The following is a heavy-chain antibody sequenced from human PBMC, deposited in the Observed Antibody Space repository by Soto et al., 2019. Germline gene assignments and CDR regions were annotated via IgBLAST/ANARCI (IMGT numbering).Heavy chain of an antibody. J-gene: IGHJ6*02. D-gene: IGHD5-12*01. V-gene: IGHV1-8*01. CDR2: MNPNSGNT. CDR1: GYTFTSYD. CDR3: AREGPRRGYSGYENYYYYYAGMDV. Sequence: QVQLVQSGAEVKKPGASVKVSCKASGYTFTSYDINWVRQATGQGLEWMGWMNPNSGNTGYAQKFQGRVTMTRNTATSTAYMELSSLRSEDTAVYYCAREGPRRGYSGYENYYYYYAGMDVWGQGTTVTVSS.